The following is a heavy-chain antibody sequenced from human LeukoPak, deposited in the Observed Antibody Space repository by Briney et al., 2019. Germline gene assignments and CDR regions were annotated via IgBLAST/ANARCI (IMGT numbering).Heavy chain of an antibody. J-gene: IGHJ4*02. Sequence: GGSLRLSCAASGFAVSNTYMSWVRQAPGKGLEWISTIYSRGTTYYADSVKGRFTISRDTSTNTIYLQMIRLRTEDTALYYCAREPWFGATKLIDYWGQGTLVTVSS. D-gene: IGHD3-10*01. CDR3: AREPWFGATKLIDY. CDR2: IYSRGTT. CDR1: GFAVSNTY. V-gene: IGHV3-53*01.